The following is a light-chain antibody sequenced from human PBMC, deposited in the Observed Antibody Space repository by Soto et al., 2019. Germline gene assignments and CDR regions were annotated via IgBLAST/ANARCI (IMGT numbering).Light chain of an antibody. CDR1: SSDVGGYNY. Sequence: QSALTQPASLSGSPGQSITISCTGTSSDVGGYNYVSWYQQHPGKAPKLMIYDVSNRPSGVSNRFSGSKSGNTASLTISGLQAEDEADYYCSSYTSSSTTVFGGGTKATVL. J-gene: IGLJ2*01. CDR3: SSYTSSSTTV. CDR2: DVS. V-gene: IGLV2-14*01.